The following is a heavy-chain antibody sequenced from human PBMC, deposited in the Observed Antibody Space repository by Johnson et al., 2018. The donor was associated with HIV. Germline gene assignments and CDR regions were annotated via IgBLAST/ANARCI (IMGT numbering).Heavy chain of an antibody. CDR1: GFTFSSYA. Sequence: VQLVESGGGLVQPGGSLRLSCAASGFTFSSYAMSWVRQAPGKGLEWVSAFSGSGGSTYYADSVKGRFTISRDNSKNTLYLQMNSLRTEDTAVYYCAKDSDTSSSLVEGDDAFDIWGQGTMVTVSS. CDR2: FSGSGGST. D-gene: IGHD6-6*01. CDR3: AKDSDTSSSLVEGDDAFDI. J-gene: IGHJ3*02. V-gene: IGHV3-23*04.